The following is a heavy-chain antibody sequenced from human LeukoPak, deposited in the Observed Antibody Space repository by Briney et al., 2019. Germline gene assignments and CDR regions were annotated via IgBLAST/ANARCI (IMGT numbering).Heavy chain of an antibody. CDR2: IYYSVST. Sequence: SETLSLTCTVSGGSISSSSFYWGWIRQPPGKGLEWIGSIYYSVSTYYNPSLKSRVTISVDTSKNQFSLKLSSVTAADTAVYYCARSYDSSGYYLGFDYWGQGTLVTVSS. V-gene: IGHV4-39*07. J-gene: IGHJ4*02. CDR3: ARSYDSSGYYLGFDY. CDR1: GGSISSSSFY. D-gene: IGHD3-22*01.